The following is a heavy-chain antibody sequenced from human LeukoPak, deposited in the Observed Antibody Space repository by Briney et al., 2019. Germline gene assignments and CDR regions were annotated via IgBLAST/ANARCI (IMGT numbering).Heavy chain of an antibody. V-gene: IGHV3-30*18. CDR2: ISYDGSNK. CDR3: AKDLRTLGYCSSTSCPGHYYYGMDV. Sequence: PGRSLRLSCAASGFTFSSYGMHWVRQAPGKGLEWVAVISYDGSNKHYADSVKGRFTISRDNSKNTLYLQMNSLRAEGTAVYYCAKDLRTLGYCSSTSCPGHYYYGMDVWGQGTTVTVSS. CDR1: GFTFSSYG. D-gene: IGHD2-2*01. J-gene: IGHJ6*02.